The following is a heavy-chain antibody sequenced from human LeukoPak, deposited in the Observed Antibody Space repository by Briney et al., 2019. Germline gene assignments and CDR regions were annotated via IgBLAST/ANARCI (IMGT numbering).Heavy chain of an antibody. V-gene: IGHV3-48*03. CDR1: GFTFSSYE. J-gene: IGHJ4*02. CDR3: ARGGLGSAFDN. D-gene: IGHD6-19*01. Sequence: GGSLRLSCAASGFTFSSYEMNWVRQAPGKGLEWVSYISGSGSTIYYADSVKGRFTISRDNAKNSLYLQINSLRTDDTAVFYCARGGLGSAFDNWGQGTLVTVSS. CDR2: ISGSGSTI.